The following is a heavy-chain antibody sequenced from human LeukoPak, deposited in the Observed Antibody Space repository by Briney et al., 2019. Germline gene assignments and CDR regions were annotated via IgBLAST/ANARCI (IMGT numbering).Heavy chain of an antibody. CDR1: GGSISSYY. J-gene: IGHJ6*03. D-gene: IGHD5-12*01. CDR3: ARAYSGYDWGYYYYYYMDV. CDR2: IYTSGST. V-gene: IGHV4-4*09. Sequence: SETLSLTCTVSGGSISSYYWSWTRQPPGKGLEWIGYIYTSGSTNYNPSLKSRVTISVDTSKNQFSLKLSSVTAADTAVYYCARAYSGYDWGYYYYYYMDVWGKGTTVTVSS.